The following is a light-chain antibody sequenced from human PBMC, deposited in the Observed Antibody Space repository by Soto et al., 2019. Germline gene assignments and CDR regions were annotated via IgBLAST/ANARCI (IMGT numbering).Light chain of an antibody. J-gene: IGKJ1*01. CDR2: LGS. CDR3: MQTLQDPPT. CDR1: QSLLHTSGNNY. Sequence: DIVMTQSPLSLPVTPGEPASISCRSSQSLLHTSGNNYLDWYLQKPGQSPQLLLYLGSNRASGVPDRFSGSGSGTDFILKINRVEAEDAGVYYCMQTLQDPPTFGQGTKLEV. V-gene: IGKV2-28*01.